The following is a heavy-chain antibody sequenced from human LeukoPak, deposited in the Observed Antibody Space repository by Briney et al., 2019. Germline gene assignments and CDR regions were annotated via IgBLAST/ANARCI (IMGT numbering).Heavy chain of an antibody. D-gene: IGHD5-18*01. CDR3: ARDTAMIQNNNWFDP. V-gene: IGHV5-51*01. CDR2: IYPGDSDT. Sequence: GESLKISCKGSGYSFTSYWIGWVRQMAGKRLEWMGIIYPGDSDTRYSPSFQGQVTISADKSISTAYLQWSSLKASDTAMYYCARDTAMIQNNNWFDPWGQGTLVTVSS. J-gene: IGHJ5*02. CDR1: GYSFTSYW.